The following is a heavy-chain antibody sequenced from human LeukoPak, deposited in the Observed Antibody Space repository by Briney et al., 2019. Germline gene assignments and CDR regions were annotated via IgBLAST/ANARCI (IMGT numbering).Heavy chain of an antibody. V-gene: IGHV3-11*01. CDR2: ISSSGSTI. Sequence: GGSLRLSCAASGFTFSDYYMSWIRQAPGKGQEWVSYISSSGSTIYYADSVKGRFTISRDNAKNSLYLQMNSLRAEDTAVYYCARATLFEPTDYWGQGTLVTVSS. CDR3: ARATLFEPTDY. J-gene: IGHJ4*02. D-gene: IGHD3-10*02. CDR1: GFTFSDYY.